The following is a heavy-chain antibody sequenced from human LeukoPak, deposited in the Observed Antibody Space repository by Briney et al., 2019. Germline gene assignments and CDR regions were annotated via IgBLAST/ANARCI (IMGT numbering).Heavy chain of an antibody. CDR3: ARLGSSWYGGVDP. V-gene: IGHV1-46*01. CDR2: IYPRDGST. CDR1: GYTFTSNY. J-gene: IGHJ5*02. Sequence: ASVTVSCKASGYTFTSNYIHWVRQAPGQGLEWMGMIYPRDGSTSYAQKFQGRVTVTRDTSTSTVHMELSSLRLEDTAVYFCARLGSSWYGGVDPWGQGTLVTVSS. D-gene: IGHD6-13*01.